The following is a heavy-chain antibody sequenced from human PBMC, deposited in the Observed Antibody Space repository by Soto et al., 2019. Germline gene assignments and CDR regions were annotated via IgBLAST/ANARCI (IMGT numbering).Heavy chain of an antibody. D-gene: IGHD3-22*01. CDR2: INHSGIT. V-gene: IGHV4-34*01. CDR1: GGSFSDYY. CDR3: ARFPFDSNDWTNPRYFDI. J-gene: IGHJ4*02. Sequence: QVQIQQWGAGLLKPAETLSLTCAVYGGSFSDYYWSWIRQPPGKGLERIGEINHSGITNYSPSLKSRVTLSVDTFKNQFSLKLTSVTAADTALHYCARFPFDSNDWTNPRYFDIWGQGTLVTVSS.